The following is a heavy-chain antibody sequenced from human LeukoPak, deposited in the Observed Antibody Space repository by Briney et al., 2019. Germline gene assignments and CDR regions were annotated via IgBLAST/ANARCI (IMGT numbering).Heavy chain of an antibody. D-gene: IGHD1-14*01. CDR2: IIPIFDIA. J-gene: IGHJ6*02. V-gene: IGHV1-69*04. CDR3: ARARKGPYAYYYYGMDV. CDR1: GGTFSSYA. Sequence: ASVKVSCKASGGTFSSYAISWVRQAPGQGLEWMGRIIPIFDIANYAQKFQGRVTITADKSTSTAYMELSSLRSEDTAVYYCARARKGPYAYYYYGMDVWGQGTTVTVSS.